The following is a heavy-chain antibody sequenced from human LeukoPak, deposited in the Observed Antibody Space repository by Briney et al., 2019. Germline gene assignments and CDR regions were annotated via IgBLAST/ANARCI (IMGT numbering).Heavy chain of an antibody. Sequence: SETLSLTCTVSGYSISSGYYWGWIRQPPGKGLEWIGSIYHSGSTYYNPSLKSRVTISVDTSKNQFSLKLSSVTAADTAVYYCARQRCSSTSCYALYYFDYWGQGTLVTVSS. J-gene: IGHJ4*02. D-gene: IGHD2-2*01. CDR3: ARQRCSSTSCYALYYFDY. CDR1: GYSISSGYY. CDR2: IYHSGST. V-gene: IGHV4-38-2*02.